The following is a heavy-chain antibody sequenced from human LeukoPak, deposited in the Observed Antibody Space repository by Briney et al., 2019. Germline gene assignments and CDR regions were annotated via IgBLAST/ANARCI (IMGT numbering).Heavy chain of an antibody. J-gene: IGHJ4*02. CDR1: GFTFSTSW. D-gene: IGHD5-12*01. CDR2: IKKDGSET. CDR3: ARGRYSGTTYYFDY. Sequence: GGSLRLSCAASGFTFSTSWMSWVCQVPGKGLEWVANIKKDGSETYYVDSVKGRFTISRDNAKNSLYLQMNSLRAEDTAMYYCARGRYSGTTYYFDYWGQGTLVTVSS. V-gene: IGHV3-7*03.